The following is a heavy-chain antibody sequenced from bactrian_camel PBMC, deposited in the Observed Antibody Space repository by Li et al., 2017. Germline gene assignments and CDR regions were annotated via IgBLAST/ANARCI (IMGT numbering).Heavy chain of an antibody. V-gene: IGHV3S7*01. CDR1: GFTFSSYA. J-gene: IGHJ4*01. Sequence: HVQLVESWGGLVQPGGSLRLSCVASGFTFSSYAMSWVRQAPGKGLEWVSSIYCDGSNTYYADSVKGRFTISQDNTKNTAYLQMNNLQPQDTAVYYCAIDWAEPRWVSPACNYWGQGTQVTVS. D-gene: IGHD1*01. CDR3: AIDWAEPRWVSPACNY. CDR2: IYCDGSNT.